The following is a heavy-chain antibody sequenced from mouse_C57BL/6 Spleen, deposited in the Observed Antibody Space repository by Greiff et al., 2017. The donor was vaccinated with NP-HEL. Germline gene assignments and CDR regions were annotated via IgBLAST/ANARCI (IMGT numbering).Heavy chain of an antibody. Sequence: EVMLVESGGGLVKPGGSLTLSCAASGFTFSSYAMSWVRQTPEKRLEWVATISDGGSYTYYPDNVTGRFTISRDNAKNNLYLQMRHLKSDDTAMYYCAREGDGYYAMDYWGQGTSVTVSS. D-gene: IGHD3-3*01. V-gene: IGHV5-4*01. CDR3: AREGDGYYAMDY. CDR2: ISDGGSYT. J-gene: IGHJ4*01. CDR1: GFTFSSYA.